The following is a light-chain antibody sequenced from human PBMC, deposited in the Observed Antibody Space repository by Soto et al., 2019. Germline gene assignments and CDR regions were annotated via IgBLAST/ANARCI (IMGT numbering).Light chain of an antibody. V-gene: IGLV2-14*01. J-gene: IGLJ1*01. CDR2: EVT. CDR3: SSYTSSTDYV. CDR1: SSDIDTYNY. Sequence: QSVLTQPASVSGSPGQSITISCTGTSSDIDTYNYASWYQQHPGKAPKLIIYEVTNRPSGVSNRFSGSKSGDTASLTISGLRAEDEADYYCSSYTSSTDYVFGTGTKLTVL.